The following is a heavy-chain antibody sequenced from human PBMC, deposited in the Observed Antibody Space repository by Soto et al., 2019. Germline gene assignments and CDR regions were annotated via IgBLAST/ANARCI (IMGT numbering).Heavy chain of an antibody. CDR1: GYSFTSYW. CDR3: ARSAVFWSGGVSYFDY. CDR2: IYPGDSDT. Sequence: GESLKISCKGSGYSFTSYWIGWVRQMPGKGLEWMGIIYPGDSDTRYSPSFQGQVTISADKSISTAYLQWSSLKASDTAMYYCARSAVFWSGGVSYFDYWGQGTLVTVSS. D-gene: IGHD3-3*01. V-gene: IGHV5-51*01. J-gene: IGHJ4*02.